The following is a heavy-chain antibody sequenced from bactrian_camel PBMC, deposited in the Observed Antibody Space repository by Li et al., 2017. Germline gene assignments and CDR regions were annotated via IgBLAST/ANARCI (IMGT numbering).Heavy chain of an antibody. CDR3: HLAGGFDLTTTS. J-gene: IGHJ6*01. Sequence: DVQLVESGGGLVQPGGSLRLSCAASGFTISTAGMSWVRQAPGKGLEWVSTINGMTGITYYADSVKGRFTISRDNAKNTVYLQMNSLKSEDTALYYCHLAGGFDLTTTSWGQGTQVTVS. V-gene: IGHV3S40*01. CDR2: INGMTGIT. D-gene: IGHD4*01. CDR1: GFTISTAG.